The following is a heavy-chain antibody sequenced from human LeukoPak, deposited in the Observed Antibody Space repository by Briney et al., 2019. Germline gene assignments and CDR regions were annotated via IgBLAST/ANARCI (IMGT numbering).Heavy chain of an antibody. J-gene: IGHJ3*02. D-gene: IGHD3-22*01. Sequence: PSETLSLTCTVSGYSISSGYYWGWIRQPPGKGLEWIGSIYHSGSTYYNPSLKSRVTISVDTSKNQFSLKLSSVTAADTAVYYCARERVYYDSSGYYDAFDIWGQGTMVTVSS. CDR3: ARERVYYDSSGYYDAFDI. V-gene: IGHV4-38-2*02. CDR2: IYHSGST. CDR1: GYSISSGYY.